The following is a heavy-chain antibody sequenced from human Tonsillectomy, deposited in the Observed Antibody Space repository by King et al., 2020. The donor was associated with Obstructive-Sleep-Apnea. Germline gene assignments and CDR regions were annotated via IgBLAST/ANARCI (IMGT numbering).Heavy chain of an antibody. Sequence: VQLVESGGGLVQPGGSLRLSCPASGFTFSDYGMSWVRQAPGKGLEWVSAISGTGGSTYYADSVKGRFTLSRANSKNTLYLQMSSLRAEDTAVYYCAKEAGGSFYFRGSIAYFDCWGQGTLVTVSS. CDR2: ISGTGGST. CDR1: GFTFSDYG. D-gene: IGHD1-26*01. V-gene: IGHV3-23*04. CDR3: AKEAGGSFYFRGSIAYFDC. J-gene: IGHJ4*02.